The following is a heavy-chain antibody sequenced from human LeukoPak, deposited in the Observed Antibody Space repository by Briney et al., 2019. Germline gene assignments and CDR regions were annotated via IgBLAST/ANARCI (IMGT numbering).Heavy chain of an antibody. CDR1: GFTFSSYW. V-gene: IGHV3-7*01. Sequence: PGGSLRLSCAASGFTFSSYWMSWVRQAPGKGLEWVANIEQDGSEKYNVDSVKGRFTISRDNAKNSLYLQMNSLRAEDTAVYYCARDVLIAARPILWNYWGQGTLVTVSS. CDR2: IEQDGSEK. D-gene: IGHD6-6*01. CDR3: ARDVLIAARPILWNY. J-gene: IGHJ4*02.